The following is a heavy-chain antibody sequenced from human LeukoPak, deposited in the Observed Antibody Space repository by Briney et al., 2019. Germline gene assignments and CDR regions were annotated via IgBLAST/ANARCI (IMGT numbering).Heavy chain of an antibody. J-gene: IGHJ1*01. CDR1: GFTFSSYW. CDR2: IKQDGSEK. D-gene: IGHD3-9*01. Sequence: GGSLRLSCAASGFTFSSYWMSWVRQAPGEGREWVANIKQDGSEKYYVDSVKGRFTISRDNAKNSLYLQMNSLRAEDTAVYYCARDETYYDILTGYYALEYFQHWGQGTLVTVSS. CDR3: ARDETYYDILTGYYALEYFQH. V-gene: IGHV3-7*03.